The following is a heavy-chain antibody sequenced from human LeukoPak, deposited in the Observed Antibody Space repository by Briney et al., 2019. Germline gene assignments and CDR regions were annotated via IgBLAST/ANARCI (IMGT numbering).Heavy chain of an antibody. D-gene: IGHD5-24*01. CDR3: ARGGMATINAFDI. J-gene: IGHJ3*02. CDR1: GFTFSSYG. V-gene: IGHV3-30*02. CDR2: IRYDGSNK. Sequence: GGSLRLSCAASGFTFSSYGMHWVRQAPGKGLEWVAFIRYDGSNKYYADSVKGRFTISRGNAKNSLYLQMNSLRAEDTAVYYCARGGMATINAFDIWGQGTMVTVSS.